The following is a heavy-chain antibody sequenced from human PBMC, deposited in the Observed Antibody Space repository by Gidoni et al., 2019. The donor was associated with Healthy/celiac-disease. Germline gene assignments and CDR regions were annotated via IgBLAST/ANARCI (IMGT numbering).Heavy chain of an antibody. CDR3: ATDRGGAAAGTESRRGYYYGMDV. CDR2: FDPEDGET. CDR1: GYTLTELS. Sequence: QVQLVQSGAEVKKPGASVKVSCTVSGYTLTELSMHWLRPAPGKGPEWMGGFDPEDGETIYAQKFQGRVTMTEDTSTDTAYMELSSLRSEDTAVYYCATDRGGAAAGTESRRGYYYGMDVWGQGTTVTVSS. D-gene: IGHD6-13*01. J-gene: IGHJ6*02. V-gene: IGHV1-24*01.